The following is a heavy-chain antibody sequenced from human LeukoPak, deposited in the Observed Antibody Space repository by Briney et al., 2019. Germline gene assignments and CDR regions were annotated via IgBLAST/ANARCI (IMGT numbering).Heavy chain of an antibody. Sequence: PAETLSLTCAVYGGSFSGYYWSWIRQPPGKGLEWIGEINHSGSTNYNPSLKSRVTISVDTSKNQFSLKLSSVTAAETAVYYCAREYNPSWGQGTMVTVSS. D-gene: IGHD1-1*01. CDR1: GGSFSGYY. V-gene: IGHV4-34*01. CDR2: INHSGST. CDR3: AREYNPS. J-gene: IGHJ3*01.